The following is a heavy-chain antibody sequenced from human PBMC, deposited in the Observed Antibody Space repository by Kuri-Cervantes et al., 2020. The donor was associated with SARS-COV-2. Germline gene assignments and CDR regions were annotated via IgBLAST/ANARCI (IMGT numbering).Heavy chain of an antibody. V-gene: IGHV5-51*01. D-gene: IGHD6-13*01. Sequence: KVSCKGSGYSFTSYWFGLVRQMPGKRLEWMGIIYPGDSDTRYSPSFQGQVTISADKCISTAYLQWGSLKASDTAMYYCARRGGSSRNFDYWGQGTLVTVSS. J-gene: IGHJ4*02. CDR1: GYSFTSYW. CDR3: ARRGGSSRNFDY. CDR2: IYPGDSDT.